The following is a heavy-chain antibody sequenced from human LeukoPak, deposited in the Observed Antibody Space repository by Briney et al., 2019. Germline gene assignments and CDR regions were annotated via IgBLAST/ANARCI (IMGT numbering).Heavy chain of an antibody. J-gene: IGHJ2*01. D-gene: IGHD5-18*01. CDR3: ASTWIQLEDWCFDL. V-gene: IGHV4-39*01. Sequence: SETLSLTCTVSGGSISSSSYYWGWIRQPPGKGLEWIGSIYYSGSTYYNPSLKSRVTISVDTSKNQFSLKLSSVTAADTAVYYCASTWIQLEDWCFDLWGRGTLVTVSS. CDR1: GGSISSSSYY. CDR2: IYYSGST.